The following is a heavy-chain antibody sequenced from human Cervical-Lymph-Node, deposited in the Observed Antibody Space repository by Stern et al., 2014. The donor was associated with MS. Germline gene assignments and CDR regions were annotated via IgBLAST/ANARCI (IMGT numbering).Heavy chain of an antibody. J-gene: IGHJ4*02. CDR2: IYYIGNA. CDR1: GGSISSYY. Sequence: QVQLQESGPGLVKPSETLSLTCTVSGGSISSYYWTWIRQPPGKGLEWIGHIYYIGNANYNPSLKSRVTVSVDTSKNQFSLKVSSVTAADTAVYYCARDLHGSGSVWGQGTLVTVSS. CDR3: ARDLHGSGSV. D-gene: IGHD3-10*01. V-gene: IGHV4-59*01.